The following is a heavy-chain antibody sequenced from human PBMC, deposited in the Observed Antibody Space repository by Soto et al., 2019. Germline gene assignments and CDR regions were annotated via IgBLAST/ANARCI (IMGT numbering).Heavy chain of an antibody. D-gene: IGHD6-19*01. Sequence: EVQLVESGGGLVQPGGSLRLSCAASGFTFSSYEMNWVRQAPGKGLEWVSYISSSGSTIYYADSVKGRFTISRDNAKNGLNLQQNGLSGRVTVVYYCARGHCCSGGGYFDYWGQETLVTVSS. CDR3: ARGHCCSGGGYFDY. V-gene: IGHV3-48*03. CDR1: GFTFSSYE. CDR2: ISSSGSTI. J-gene: IGHJ4*02.